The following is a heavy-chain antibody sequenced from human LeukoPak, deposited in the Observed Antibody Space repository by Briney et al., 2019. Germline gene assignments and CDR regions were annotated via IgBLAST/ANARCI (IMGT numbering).Heavy chain of an antibody. Sequence: PGGSLRLSCAASGFTFSSYGMHWVRQAPGKGLEGVAVIWYDGSNKYYADSVKGRFTISSDNSKNTLYLQMNSLRAEDTAVYYCAKDRNYYDSSGYYWDWGQGTLVTVSS. CDR3: AKDRNYYDSSGYYWD. CDR1: GFTFSSYG. J-gene: IGHJ4*02. CDR2: IWYDGSNK. D-gene: IGHD3-22*01. V-gene: IGHV3-33*06.